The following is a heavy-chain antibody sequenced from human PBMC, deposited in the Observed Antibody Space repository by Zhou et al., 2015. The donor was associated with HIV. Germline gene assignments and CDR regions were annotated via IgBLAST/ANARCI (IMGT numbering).Heavy chain of an antibody. CDR1: GGTFSSYA. Sequence: QVQLVQSGAEVKKPGSSVKVSCKASGGTFSSYAISWVRQAPGQGLEWMGGIIPIFGTANYAQKFQGRVTITADESTSTAYMELSSLRSEDTAVYYCARAEDYYDSSGYYPNNWYFDLWAVAPGHCLL. D-gene: IGHD3-22*01. CDR3: ARAEDYYDSSGYYPNNWYFDL. V-gene: IGHV1-69*12. J-gene: IGHJ2*01. CDR2: IIPIFGTA.